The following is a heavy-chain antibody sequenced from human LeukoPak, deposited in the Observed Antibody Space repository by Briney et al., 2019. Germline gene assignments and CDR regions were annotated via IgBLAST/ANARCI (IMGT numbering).Heavy chain of an antibody. D-gene: IGHD3-10*01. J-gene: IGHJ6*04. V-gene: IGHV3-7*03. CDR2: IKQDGSEK. CDR1: GFTFSSYW. Sequence: GGSLRLPCAASGFTFSSYWMSWVRQAPGKGLEWVANIKQDGSEKYYVDSVKGRFTISRDNAKNSLYQQMNSLRAEDTAVYYCARDLRTSLVRGAWYYYYGMDVWGKGTTVTVSS. CDR3: ARDLRTSLVRGAWYYYYGMDV.